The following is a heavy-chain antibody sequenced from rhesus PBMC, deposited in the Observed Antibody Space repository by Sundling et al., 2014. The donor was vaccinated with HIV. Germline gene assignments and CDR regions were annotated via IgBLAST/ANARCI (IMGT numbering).Heavy chain of an antibody. CDR3: ASQVVAGNYGLDS. CDR1: GYTFTYRY. D-gene: IGHD6-13*01. V-gene: IGHV1-69*01. J-gene: IGHJ6*01. CDR2: ITPYNGNT. Sequence: EMQLVQSEAEVKKPGASVKISCKASGYTFTYRYLHWVRQTPGQGLEWMGWITPYNGNTNYAQKFQDRATITRDRSMSTAYMELSSLRSEDTAVYYCASQVVAGNYGLDSWGQGVVVTVSS.